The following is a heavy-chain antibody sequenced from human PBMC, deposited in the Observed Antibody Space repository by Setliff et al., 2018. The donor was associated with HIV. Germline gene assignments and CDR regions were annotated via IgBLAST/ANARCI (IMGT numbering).Heavy chain of an antibody. CDR3: ARSGGIGNYHWDV. V-gene: IGHV3-21*01. Sequence: NPVGSLRLSCVASGFTFSSYCMDWFRQAPGKGLEWVSSISYGSTYIYQSDSVRGRFTISSDDAKKSLHLQMNSLGAEDTAVYYCARSGGIGNYHWDVWGKGTTVTVSS. CDR1: GFTFSSYC. J-gene: IGHJ6*03. D-gene: IGHD3-16*01. CDR2: ISYGSTYI.